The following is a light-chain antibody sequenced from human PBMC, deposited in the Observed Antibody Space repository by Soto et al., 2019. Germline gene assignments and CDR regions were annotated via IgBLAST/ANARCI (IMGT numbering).Light chain of an antibody. J-gene: IGKJ4*01. CDR2: DAS. CDR3: QQYNNWPLT. V-gene: IGKV3-15*01. Sequence: EIVMTQSPATLSVSPGERATLSCRASQSVSSNLAWYQQKPGQTPRLLIYDASFRATGIPARFSGSGSGTDFTLTISSLQSVDFAVYYCQQYNNWPLTFGGGTNVEIK. CDR1: QSVSSN.